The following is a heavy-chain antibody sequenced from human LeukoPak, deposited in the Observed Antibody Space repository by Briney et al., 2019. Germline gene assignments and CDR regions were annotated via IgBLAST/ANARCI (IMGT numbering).Heavy chain of an antibody. D-gene: IGHD6-19*01. V-gene: IGHV4-59*01. CDR3: ARGWDGIAVAGSFDY. CDR1: GGSISSYY. Sequence: SETLSLTCTVSGGSISSYYWSWIRQPPGKGLEWIGDIYYSGSTNYNPSLTSRVTMSVDTSKNQFSLKLNSVTAADTAVYYCARGWDGIAVAGSFDYWGQGTLVTVSS. CDR2: IYYSGST. J-gene: IGHJ4*02.